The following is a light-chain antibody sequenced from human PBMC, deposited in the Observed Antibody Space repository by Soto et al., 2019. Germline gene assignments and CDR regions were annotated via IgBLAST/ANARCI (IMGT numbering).Light chain of an antibody. CDR2: QDS. Sequence: SYELTQPPSVSVSPGQTASITCSGDKLGDKYACWYQQKPGQSPVLVIYQDSKRPSGIPERFSGSNSGNTATLTISGTQAMDEADYYCQAWDSSTYFFGTGTKFTVL. J-gene: IGLJ1*01. V-gene: IGLV3-1*01. CDR1: KLGDKY. CDR3: QAWDSSTYF.